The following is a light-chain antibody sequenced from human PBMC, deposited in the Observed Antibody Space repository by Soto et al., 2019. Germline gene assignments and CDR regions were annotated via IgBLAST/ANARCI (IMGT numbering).Light chain of an antibody. CDR3: QHYGSSPPYT. J-gene: IGKJ2*01. Sequence: EIVLTQSPGTLSLSPGERATPSCRASQSVSSSYLAWYQQKPGQAPRLLIYGASSRATGIPDRFSGSGSGADFTLTISRLEPEDFAVYFCQHYGSSPPYTFGQGTKLEIK. CDR1: QSVSSSY. V-gene: IGKV3-20*01. CDR2: GAS.